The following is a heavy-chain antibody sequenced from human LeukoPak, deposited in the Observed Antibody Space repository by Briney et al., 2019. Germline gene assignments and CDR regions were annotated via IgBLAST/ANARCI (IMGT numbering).Heavy chain of an antibody. V-gene: IGHV3-15*01. CDR2: IKSKTDGGTT. Sequence: PGGSLRLSCAASGFTFSNAWMSRVRQAPGKGLEWVGCIKSKTDGGTTDYAAPVKGRFTTSRNDSKNTMYLQMNRMKTEDTAVYYCATVVSGLYYDFWSGYLGNGNYFDYWGQGTLVTVSS. CDR3: ATVVSGLYYDFWSGYLGNGNYFDY. CDR1: GFTFSNAW. D-gene: IGHD3-3*01. J-gene: IGHJ4*02.